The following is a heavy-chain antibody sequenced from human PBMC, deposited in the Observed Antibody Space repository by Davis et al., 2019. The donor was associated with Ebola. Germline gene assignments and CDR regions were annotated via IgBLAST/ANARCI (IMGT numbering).Heavy chain of an antibody. V-gene: IGHV4-59*11. Sequence: PSETLSLTCNVSGSSITSHFWNWIRQRPGKGLDWIGNMYYLGNTNYNSSLKSRFDMSIDASKNQFSLKLSAVTTADTAIYFCARGPPRLGFDFWGQGALVTVSS. J-gene: IGHJ4*02. CDR1: GSSITSHF. CDR2: MYYLGNT. D-gene: IGHD3-9*01. CDR3: ARGPPRLGFDF.